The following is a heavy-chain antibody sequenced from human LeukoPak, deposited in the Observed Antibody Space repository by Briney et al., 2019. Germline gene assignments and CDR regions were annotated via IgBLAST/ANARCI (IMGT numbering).Heavy chain of an antibody. Sequence: PGGSLRLSCAASGFTFSSYAMSWVRQAPGKGLEWVSAISGSGGSTYYADSVKGRFTISRDNSKNTLYLQMNSLRAEDTAVYYCAKVMDYNYYYGMDVWGQGTTVTVSS. J-gene: IGHJ6*02. CDR1: GFTFSSYA. CDR2: ISGSGGST. V-gene: IGHV3-23*01. CDR3: AKVMDYNYYYGMDV. D-gene: IGHD5-24*01.